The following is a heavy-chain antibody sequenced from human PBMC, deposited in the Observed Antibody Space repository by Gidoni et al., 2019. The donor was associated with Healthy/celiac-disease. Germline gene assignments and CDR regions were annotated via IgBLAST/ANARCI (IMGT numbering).Heavy chain of an antibody. CDR3: AGGSGYDLYY. CDR1: GGAISSYY. D-gene: IGHD5-12*01. V-gene: IGHV4-59*01. J-gene: IGHJ4*02. Sequence: QVQLQESGPGLVKPSETLSHTCTVCGGAISSYYWCWILQPPGNGLEWIGDTYYRGGTNYCPSLKSRVTISVDTSKNQFSLKLSSVTAADTAVYYWAGGSGYDLYYWGQGTLVTVSS. CDR2: TYYRGGT.